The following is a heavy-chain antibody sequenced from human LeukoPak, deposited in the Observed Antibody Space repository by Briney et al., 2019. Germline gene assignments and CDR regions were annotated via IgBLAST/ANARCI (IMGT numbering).Heavy chain of an antibody. CDR1: GFXFDDYG. J-gene: IGHJ4*02. CDR3: AKGDYEGSFDY. Sequence: GGSLRLSCAASGFXFDDYGFTWVRQAPGKGLEWVSGINWNGDSTDYADSVKGRFTISRDNAKNSLYLQMNSLRAEDTAVYYCAKGDYEGSFDYWGQGTLVTVSS. CDR2: INWNGDST. V-gene: IGHV3-20*04. D-gene: IGHD4-17*01.